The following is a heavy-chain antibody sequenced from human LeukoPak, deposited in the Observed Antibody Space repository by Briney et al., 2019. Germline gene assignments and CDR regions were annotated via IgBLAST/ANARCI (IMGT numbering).Heavy chain of an antibody. D-gene: IGHD6-19*01. V-gene: IGHV4-59*12. CDR3: ARESYHWLALDY. CDR2: IYYSGTT. Sequence: SETLSLTCTVPGVSISTYSWSWIRQSPGKALEWIGYIYYSGTTNYNPSLKSRVSISVDMSKNHLFLNLTSVTAADTAVYYCARESYHWLALDYWGQGTLVTVSS. CDR1: GVSISTYS. J-gene: IGHJ4*02.